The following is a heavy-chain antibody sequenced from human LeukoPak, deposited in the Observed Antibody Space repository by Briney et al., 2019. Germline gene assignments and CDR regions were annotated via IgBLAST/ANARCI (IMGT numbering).Heavy chain of an antibody. CDR2: IRSKANSYAT. Sequence: GGSLKLSCAASGFTFSGSAMHWARQASGKGLEWVGRIRSKANSYATAYAASVKGRFTISRDDSKNTAYLQMNSLKTEDTAVYYCTRRRGIAAAWDVWGKGTTVTVSS. J-gene: IGHJ6*04. CDR1: GFTFSGSA. D-gene: IGHD6-13*01. CDR3: TRRRGIAAAWDV. V-gene: IGHV3-73*01.